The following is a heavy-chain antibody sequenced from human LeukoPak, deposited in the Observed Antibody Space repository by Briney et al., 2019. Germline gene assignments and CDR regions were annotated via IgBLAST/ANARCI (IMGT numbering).Heavy chain of an antibody. CDR2: ISSSGSTI. J-gene: IGHJ4*02. Sequence: GGSLRLSCAASGFTFSDYYMSWIRQAPGKGLEWVSYISSSGSTIYYADSVKGRFTISRDNAKNSLYLQMNSLRAEDTALYYCAKDFGGRYFDWSPLDYWGQGTLVTVSS. CDR3: AKDFGGRYFDWSPLDY. V-gene: IGHV3-11*01. D-gene: IGHD3-9*01. CDR1: GFTFSDYY.